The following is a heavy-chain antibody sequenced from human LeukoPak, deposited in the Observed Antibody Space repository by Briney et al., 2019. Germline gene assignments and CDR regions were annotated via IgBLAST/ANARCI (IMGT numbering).Heavy chain of an antibody. CDR2: IKSKIDGGTI. D-gene: IGHD5-24*01. Sequence: TGGSLRLSCGASGFTFSDAWLSWVRQAPGKGLEWVGRIKSKIDGGTIDYAAPVKGRFTISRDDSRNTLYLQMDSLKTEGTAVYYCSTWLQDGCWGQGTLVTVS. CDR3: STWLQDGC. J-gene: IGHJ4*02. V-gene: IGHV3-15*01. CDR1: GFTFSDAW.